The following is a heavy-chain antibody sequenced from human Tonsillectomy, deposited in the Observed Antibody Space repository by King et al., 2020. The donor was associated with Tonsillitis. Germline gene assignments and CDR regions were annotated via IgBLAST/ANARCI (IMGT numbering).Heavy chain of an antibody. V-gene: IGHV4-38-2*02. CDR1: GYSISSGFY. CDR2: ILHSGST. CDR3: ARDQSESRWSL. J-gene: IGHJ4*02. Sequence: VQLQESGPGLVKPSETLSLTCAVSGYSISSGFYWGWVRQSPGKGLEWIATILHSGSTYYNPSLKNRVIISMDTSKNHFSLRLTSVTASDTAVYYCARDQSESRWSLWGQGILVTVSA. D-gene: IGHD6-13*01.